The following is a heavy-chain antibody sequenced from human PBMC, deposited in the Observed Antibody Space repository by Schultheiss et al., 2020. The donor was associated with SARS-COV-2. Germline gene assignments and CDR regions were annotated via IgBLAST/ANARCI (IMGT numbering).Heavy chain of an antibody. D-gene: IGHD3-10*01. J-gene: IGHJ3*02. CDR3: ARALRSSDYYGFFDAFDI. CDR2: ISWNSGSI. CDR1: GFTFSNYA. Sequence: GGSLRLSCAASGFTFSNYAMCWVRQAPGKGLEWVSGISWNSGSIGYADSVKGRFSISRDNAKNSLYVQMNSLRAEDTAVYYCARALRSSDYYGFFDAFDIWGQGTMVTVSS. V-gene: IGHV3-9*01.